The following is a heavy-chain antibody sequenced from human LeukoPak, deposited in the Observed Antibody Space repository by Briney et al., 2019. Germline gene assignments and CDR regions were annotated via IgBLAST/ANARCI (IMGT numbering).Heavy chain of an antibody. CDR1: GFTFSSYS. Sequence: PGGSLRLSCAASGFTFSSYSMNWVRQAPGKGLEWVSSISSSSSYIYYADSVKGRFTISRDNAKNSLYLQMNSLRAEDTAVYYCASNHGPSIAAAGDYGMDVWGQGTTVTVSS. J-gene: IGHJ6*02. D-gene: IGHD6-13*01. CDR3: ASNHGPSIAAAGDYGMDV. V-gene: IGHV3-21*01. CDR2: ISSSSSYI.